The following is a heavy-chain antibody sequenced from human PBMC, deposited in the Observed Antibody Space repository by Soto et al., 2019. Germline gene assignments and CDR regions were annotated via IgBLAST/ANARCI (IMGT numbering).Heavy chain of an antibody. CDR1: GGTFSSYA. Sequence: GASVKVSCKASGGTFSSYAISGVRQAPGQGPEWMGGIIPIFGTANYAQKFQGRVTITADKSTSTAYMELSSLRSEDTAVYYCARHYYDSSGYFAVRDDAFDIWGQGTMVTVSS. D-gene: IGHD3-22*01. CDR2: IIPIFGTA. CDR3: ARHYYDSSGYFAVRDDAFDI. J-gene: IGHJ3*02. V-gene: IGHV1-69*06.